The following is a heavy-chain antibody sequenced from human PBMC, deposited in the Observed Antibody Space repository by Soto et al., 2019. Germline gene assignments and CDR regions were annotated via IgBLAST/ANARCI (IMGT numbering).Heavy chain of an antibody. CDR3: ARDDCSGGSCYPGVRAFDI. CDR2: IIPILGIA. CDR1: GGTFSSYT. D-gene: IGHD2-15*01. J-gene: IGHJ3*02. Sequence: VKVSCKASGGTFSSYTISWVRQAPGQGLEWMGRIIPILGIANYAQKFQGRVTITADKSTSTAYMELSSLRSEDTAVYYCARDDCSGGSCYPGVRAFDIWGQGTMVT. V-gene: IGHV1-69*04.